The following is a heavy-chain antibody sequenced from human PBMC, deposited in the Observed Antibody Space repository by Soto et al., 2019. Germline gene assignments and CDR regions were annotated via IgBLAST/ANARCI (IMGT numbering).Heavy chain of an antibody. CDR1: GYTFTSYA. D-gene: IGHD2-2*01. V-gene: IGHV1-3*01. J-gene: IGHJ4*02. Sequence: ASVKVSCKASGYTFTSYAMHWVRQAPGQRLEWMGWINAGNGNTKYSQKFQGRVTITRDTSASTAYMELSSLRSEDTAVYYCAREPGYSRSTSCYAFDYWGQGTLVTVSS. CDR3: AREPGYSRSTSCYAFDY. CDR2: INAGNGNT.